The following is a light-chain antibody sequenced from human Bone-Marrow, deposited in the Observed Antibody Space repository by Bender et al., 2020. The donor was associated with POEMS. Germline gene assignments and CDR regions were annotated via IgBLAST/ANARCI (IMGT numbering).Light chain of an antibody. Sequence: QSVLTQPPSASGTPGQRVTISCSGGSSNIGAHAVNWYQHLPGAAPKLLIYSSHRRPSEVPDRFSGSGSGTSASLAISGLQSEDEADYYCAVCDDSLNGWVFGGGTKLTVL. CDR1: SSNIGAHA. V-gene: IGLV1-44*01. CDR2: SSH. CDR3: AVCDDSLNGWV. J-gene: IGLJ3*02.